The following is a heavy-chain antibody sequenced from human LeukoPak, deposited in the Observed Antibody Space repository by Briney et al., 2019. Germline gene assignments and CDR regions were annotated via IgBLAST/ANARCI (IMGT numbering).Heavy chain of an antibody. V-gene: IGHV4-4*02. D-gene: IGHD6-13*01. CDR2: INHSGST. CDR1: GGSISSSNW. J-gene: IGHJ4*02. Sequence: SETLSLTCAVSGGSISSSNWWSWVRQPPGKGLEWIGEINHSGSTNYNPSLKSRVTISVDTSKNQFSLKLSSVTAADTAVYYCAGGAAAGDYWGQGTLVTVSS. CDR3: AGGAAAGDY.